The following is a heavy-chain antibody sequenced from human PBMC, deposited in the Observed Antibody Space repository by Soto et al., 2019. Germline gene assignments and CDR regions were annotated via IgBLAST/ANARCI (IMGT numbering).Heavy chain of an antibody. CDR2: IYYSGST. CDR3: AGHDMGVWYFDY. D-gene: IGHD2-8*02. CDR1: GGSISSSSYY. V-gene: IGHV4-39*01. J-gene: IGHJ4*02. Sequence: QLQLQESGPGLVKPSETLSLTCTVSGGSISSSSYYWGWIRQPPGKGLEWIGSIYYSGSTYYNPSLKSRVTISVDTSKNQFSLKLSSVTAADTAVYYCAGHDMGVWYFDYWGQGTLVTVSS.